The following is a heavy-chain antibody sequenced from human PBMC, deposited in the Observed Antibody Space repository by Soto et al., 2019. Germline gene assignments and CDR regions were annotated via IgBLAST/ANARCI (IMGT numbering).Heavy chain of an antibody. CDR3: MRDRNWSPH. Sequence: VQMVQSGGGLVQPGGSLRLSCAVSGFTFSAFRMTWVRQAPGRGLEWVATINHDGSEKYYVDSVTGRCTISRDNAKSSLYLQMNSLRAEDTAVYYCMRDRNWSPHWGQGTQVTVSS. V-gene: IGHV3-7*01. CDR1: GFTFSAFR. J-gene: IGHJ4*02. CDR2: INHDGSEK.